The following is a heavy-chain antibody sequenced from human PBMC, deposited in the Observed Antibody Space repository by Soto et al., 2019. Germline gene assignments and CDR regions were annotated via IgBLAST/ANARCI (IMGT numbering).Heavy chain of an antibody. J-gene: IGHJ4*02. Sequence: PSETLSLTCTVSGGSISSGDYYWIWIRQPPGKGLEWIGYIYYSGSTYYNPSLKSRVTISVDTSKNQFSLKLSSVTAADTAVYYCARATSYSSSSGFDYWGQGTLVTVSS. CDR3: ARATSYSSSSGFDY. CDR2: IYYSGST. V-gene: IGHV4-30-4*01. CDR1: GGSISSGDYY. D-gene: IGHD6-13*01.